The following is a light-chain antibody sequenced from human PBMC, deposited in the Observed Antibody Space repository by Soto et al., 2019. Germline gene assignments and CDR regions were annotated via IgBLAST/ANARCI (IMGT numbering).Light chain of an antibody. V-gene: IGKV3-11*01. Sequence: EIVLTQSPATLSLSPGERATLSCRASQSVSSYLAWYQQKPGQAPRLLIYDASNRAKGIPARFSGSGSWTYFTLTIGCLAPEDFAVYYWHQCYNWPSDFGGGTKVEIK. J-gene: IGKJ4*01. CDR1: QSVSSY. CDR2: DAS. CDR3: HQCYNWPSD.